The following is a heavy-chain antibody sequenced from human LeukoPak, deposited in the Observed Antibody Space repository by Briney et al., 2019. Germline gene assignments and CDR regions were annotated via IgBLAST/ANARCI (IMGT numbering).Heavy chain of an antibody. D-gene: IGHD1-26*01. J-gene: IGHJ4*02. CDR2: IRYDGSNK. CDR1: GFTFSSYG. Sequence: GGSLRLSCAASGFTFSSYGMHWVRQAPGKGLEWVAFIRYDGSNKYYADSVKGRFTISRDNSKNTLYLQMNSLRAEDTAVYYCARSSGSYGESYYFDYWGQGTLVPVSS. CDR3: ARSSGSYGESYYFDY. V-gene: IGHV3-30*02.